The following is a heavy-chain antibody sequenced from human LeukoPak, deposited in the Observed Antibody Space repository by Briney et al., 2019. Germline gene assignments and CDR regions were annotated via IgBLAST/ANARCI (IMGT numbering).Heavy chain of an antibody. J-gene: IGHJ6*03. CDR1: GFTFSSYA. Sequence: TGGSLRLSCAASGFTFSSYAMSWVRQAPGKGLEWVSAISGSGGSTYYADSVKGRFTISRDNSKNTLYLQMNSLRAEDTAVYYCATGGHDFWSGYCYMDVWGKGTTVTVSS. V-gene: IGHV3-23*01. CDR2: ISGSGGST. CDR3: ATGGHDFWSGYCYMDV. D-gene: IGHD3-3*01.